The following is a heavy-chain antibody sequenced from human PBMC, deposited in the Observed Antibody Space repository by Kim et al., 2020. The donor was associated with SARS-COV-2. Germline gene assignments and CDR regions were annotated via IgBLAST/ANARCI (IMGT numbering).Heavy chain of an antibody. D-gene: IGHD3-3*01. CDR2: INPNSGGT. CDR1: GYTFTGYY. J-gene: IGHJ6*02. Sequence: ASVKVSCKASGYTFTGYYMHWVRQAPGQGLEWMGRINPNSGGTNYAQKFQGRVTMPRDTSISTAYMELSRLRSDDTAVYYCARDSSIFGVVITPLSYYYGMDVWGQGTTVTVSS. CDR3: ARDSSIFGVVITPLSYYYGMDV. V-gene: IGHV1-2*06.